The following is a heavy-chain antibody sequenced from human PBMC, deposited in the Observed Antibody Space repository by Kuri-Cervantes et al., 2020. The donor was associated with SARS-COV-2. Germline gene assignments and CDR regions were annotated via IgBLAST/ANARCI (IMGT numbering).Heavy chain of an antibody. D-gene: IGHD3-3*01. Sequence: SVKVSCKASGGIFSTFGISWVRQAPGQGFEWMGGIIPLLGTTNYTQRFRGRLTITADKSTNTAYMELSSLRSEDTAVYYCARGGPNPIFGGVIRGDWFDPWGQGTLVTVSS. J-gene: IGHJ5*02. CDR2: IIPLLGTT. CDR1: GGIFSTFG. CDR3: ARGGPNPIFGGVIRGDWFDP. V-gene: IGHV1-69*10.